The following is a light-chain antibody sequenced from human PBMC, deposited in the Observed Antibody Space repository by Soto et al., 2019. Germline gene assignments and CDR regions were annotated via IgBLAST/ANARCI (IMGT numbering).Light chain of an antibody. Sequence: QSVLTQPASVSGSPGQSIAISCTGTSSDVGSYDLVSWYQQHPGKAPKLIIYEVTKRPSGVSDRFSGSKSGNTASRTISGLQAEDEADYYCYSYAGSNTYYVFGTGTKVTVL. CDR3: YSYAGSNTYYV. CDR1: SSDVGSYDL. J-gene: IGLJ1*01. CDR2: EVT. V-gene: IGLV2-23*02.